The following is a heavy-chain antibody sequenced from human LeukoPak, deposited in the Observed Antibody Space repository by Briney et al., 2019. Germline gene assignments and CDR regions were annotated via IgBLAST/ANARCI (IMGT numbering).Heavy chain of an antibody. Sequence: SETLSLTCTVSGGSVSSSSYYWGWIRQPPGRGLEWIGSIYYRGSTYFNSSLKSRVTISIDTSKNQCSLKLSSVTAADTAIYYCAGAGYNYDIYWYFDLWGRGTLVTVSS. CDR3: AGAGYNYDIYWYFDL. V-gene: IGHV4-39*07. CDR2: IYYRGST. J-gene: IGHJ2*01. CDR1: GGSVSSSSYY. D-gene: IGHD5-18*01.